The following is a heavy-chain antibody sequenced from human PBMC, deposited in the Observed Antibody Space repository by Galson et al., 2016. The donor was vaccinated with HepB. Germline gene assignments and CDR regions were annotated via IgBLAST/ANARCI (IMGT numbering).Heavy chain of an antibody. Sequence: TLSLTCAVSGGSISSGNWWSWVRQPPGKGLEWIGEIYHSGTANYNLSLESRGTMSLDKSKNQISLKVTSVTAADTAVYYCARHVGVPGTRGFDYWGQGTLVTVSS. CDR1: GGSISSGNW. CDR2: IYHSGTA. V-gene: IGHV4-4*02. J-gene: IGHJ4*02. D-gene: IGHD2-2*01. CDR3: ARHVGVPGTRGFDY.